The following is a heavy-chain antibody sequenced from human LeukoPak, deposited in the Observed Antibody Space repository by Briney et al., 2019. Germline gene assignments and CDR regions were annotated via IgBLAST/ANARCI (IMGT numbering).Heavy chain of an antibody. J-gene: IGHJ4*02. D-gene: IGHD2-2*01. CDR1: GFTVSSKY. CDR3: ARGDIVVVPTAVGSRDY. CDR2: IHSGGNT. Sequence: GGSLRLSCAASGFTVSSKYMSWVRQAPGKGLEWVSVIHSGGNTFYADSVKGRFTISRDNSKNTLYLQMNSLRAEDTAVYYCARGDIVVVPTAVGSRDYWGQGTLVTVSS. V-gene: IGHV3-53*01.